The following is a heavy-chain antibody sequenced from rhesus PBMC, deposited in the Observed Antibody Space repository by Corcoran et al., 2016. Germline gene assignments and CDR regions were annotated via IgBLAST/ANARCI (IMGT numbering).Heavy chain of an antibody. CDR2: IGGSSGST. J-gene: IGHJ4*01. V-gene: IGHV4-127*01. Sequence: QVQLQESGPGLVKPSETLSLPCAVSGSSISRGYGWTWVRPPPGQGLGWVGLIGGSSGSTNYNPSLKSRVTISKDTSKNQFSLKLSSVTAADTAVYYCARDTSYWGQGVLVTVSS. CDR1: GSSISRGYG. D-gene: IGHD2-15*01. CDR3: ARDTSY.